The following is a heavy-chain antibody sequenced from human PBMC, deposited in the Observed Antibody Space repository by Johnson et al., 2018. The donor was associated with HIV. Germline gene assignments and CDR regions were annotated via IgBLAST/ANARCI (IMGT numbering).Heavy chain of an antibody. CDR1: GFTFSSYA. Sequence: QVQLVESGGGVVQPGRSLRLSCAASGFTFSSYAMHWVRQAPGKGLEWVAVISYDGSNKYYADSVKGRFTISRDNSTSTLFLHMNTLGVEDTAGYYCATPTGSDAFDVWGQGTLVTVSS. D-gene: IGHD1-1*01. V-gene: IGHV3-30*04. CDR2: ISYDGSNK. CDR3: ATPTGSDAFDV. J-gene: IGHJ3*01.